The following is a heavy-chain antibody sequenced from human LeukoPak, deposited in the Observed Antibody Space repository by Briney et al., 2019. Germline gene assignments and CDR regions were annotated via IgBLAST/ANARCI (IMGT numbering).Heavy chain of an antibody. Sequence: GGSLRLSCVASGFAVSTTYMSWVRQAPGKGLEWVSVIYTGGGTFYADSVKGRFTISRDNSKNTLYLQMNNLRVEDTAVYYCAKSHSSGWSLPCDYWGQGTLVTVSS. D-gene: IGHD6-19*01. CDR3: AKSHSSGWSLPCDY. J-gene: IGHJ4*02. CDR1: GFAVSTTY. V-gene: IGHV3-53*01. CDR2: IYTGGGT.